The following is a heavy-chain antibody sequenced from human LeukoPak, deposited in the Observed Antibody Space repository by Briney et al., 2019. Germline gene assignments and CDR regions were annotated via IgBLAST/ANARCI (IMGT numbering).Heavy chain of an antibody. CDR2: INHSGST. Sequence: SETLSLTCAAYGGSFSGYYWSWIRQPPGKGLEWIGVINHSGSTNYNPSLKSRVTITVDTSKNQFSLKLSSVTAADTAVYYCARQPGWFDTWGQGTLVTVSS. CDR3: ARQPGWFDT. J-gene: IGHJ5*02. CDR1: GGSFSGYY. V-gene: IGHV4-34*01.